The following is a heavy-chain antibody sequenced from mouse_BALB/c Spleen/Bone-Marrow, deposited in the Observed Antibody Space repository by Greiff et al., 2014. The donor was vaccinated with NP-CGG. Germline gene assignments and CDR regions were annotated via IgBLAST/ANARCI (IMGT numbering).Heavy chain of an antibody. V-gene: IGHV1-9*01. CDR1: GYTFSSYW. J-gene: IGHJ4*01. CDR2: ILPGSGST. CDR3: VREYAMDY. Sequence: VQLQQSGAELMKPGASVKISCKASGYTFSSYWIEWVKQRPGHGLEWIGEILPGSGSTNYNEKFKGKATFTADTSSNTAYMQLSSLTSEDSAVYCCVREYAMDYWGQGTSVTVSS.